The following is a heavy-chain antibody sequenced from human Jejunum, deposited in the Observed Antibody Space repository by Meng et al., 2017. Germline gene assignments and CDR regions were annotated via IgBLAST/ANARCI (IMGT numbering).Heavy chain of an antibody. CDR2: IKQDGSEK. J-gene: IGHJ4*02. D-gene: IGHD3-22*01. V-gene: IGHV3-7*01. Sequence: GESLKISCAASGFTFSSYWISWVRQAPGKGLEWVAKIKQDGSEKYYVDSVKGRFTISRDNAKNSLYLQMDSLRVEDTAVYYCARGGYQYKYWGQGTLVTVSS. CDR1: GFTFSSYW. CDR3: ARGGYQYKY.